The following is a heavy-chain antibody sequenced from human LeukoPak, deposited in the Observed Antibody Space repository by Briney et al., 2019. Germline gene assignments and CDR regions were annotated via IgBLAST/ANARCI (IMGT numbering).Heavy chain of an antibody. Sequence: PSETLSLTCSVSGNSITSDFWSWLRQSPGKVVEWIGYINYSGRSEYDPSLKSRVTISVDRSTKRVSLKMRSVTAADTDVYYCARLDCHSNECYNYWAVGALVTVSS. CDR2: INYSGRS. J-gene: IGHJ4*02. V-gene: IGHV4-59*08. CDR1: GNSITSDF. D-gene: IGHD2-21*01. CDR3: ARLDCHSNECYNY.